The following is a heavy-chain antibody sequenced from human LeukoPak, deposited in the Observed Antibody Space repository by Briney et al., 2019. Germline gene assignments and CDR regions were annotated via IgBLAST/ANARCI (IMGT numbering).Heavy chain of an antibody. CDR2: ISSSGSTI. D-gene: IGHD3-10*02. J-gene: IGHJ6*04. V-gene: IGHV3-48*03. CDR3: AELGIAMIGGV. CDR1: GFTFSSYE. Sequence: GGSLRLSCAASGFTFSSYEMNWVRQAPGKGLEWVSYISSSGSTIYYADSVKGRFTISRDNAKNSLYLQMNSLRAEDTAVYYCAELGIAMIGGVWGKGATVTISS.